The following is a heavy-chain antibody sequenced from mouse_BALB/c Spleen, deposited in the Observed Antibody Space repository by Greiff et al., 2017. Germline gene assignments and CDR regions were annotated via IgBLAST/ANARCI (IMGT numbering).Heavy chain of an antibody. V-gene: IGHV1-18*01. Sequence: EVQLQESGPELVKPGASVKIPCKASGYTFTDYNMDWVKQSHGKSLEWIGDINPNNGGTIYNQKFKGKATLTVDKSSSTAYMELRSLTSEDTAVYYCARWGDGYYEGAMDYWGQGTSVTVSS. CDR2: INPNNGGT. CDR3: ARWGDGYYEGAMDY. J-gene: IGHJ4*01. D-gene: IGHD2-3*01. CDR1: GYTFTDYN.